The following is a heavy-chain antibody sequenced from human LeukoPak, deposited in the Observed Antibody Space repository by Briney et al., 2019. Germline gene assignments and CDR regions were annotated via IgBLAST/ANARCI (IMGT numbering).Heavy chain of an antibody. J-gene: IGHJ4*02. CDR1: GGTFSSYA. Sequence: SVKVSCKASGGTFSSYAISWVRQAPGQGLEWMGGIIPIFGTANYAQKFQGRVTITADESTSTAYMELSSLRSEDTAVYYCARDREPTYYCDSSGYPFDYWGQGTLVTVSS. CDR3: ARDREPTYYCDSSGYPFDY. D-gene: IGHD3-22*01. CDR2: IIPIFGTA. V-gene: IGHV1-69*13.